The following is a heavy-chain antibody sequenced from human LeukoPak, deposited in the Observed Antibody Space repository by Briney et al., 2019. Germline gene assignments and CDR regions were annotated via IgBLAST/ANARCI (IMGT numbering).Heavy chain of an antibody. J-gene: IGHJ5*02. CDR3: ARAGHSGYDPSWFDP. Sequence: PSETLSLTCPVSGGSISSYYWSWIRQPPGNGLEWIGYIYYSGRTNYNPPLKTRVTISVDTSKNQFSLKLSSVTAADTAVYYCARAGHSGYDPSWFDPWGQGTLVTVSS. CDR1: GGSISSYY. D-gene: IGHD5-12*01. CDR2: IYYSGRT. V-gene: IGHV4-59*08.